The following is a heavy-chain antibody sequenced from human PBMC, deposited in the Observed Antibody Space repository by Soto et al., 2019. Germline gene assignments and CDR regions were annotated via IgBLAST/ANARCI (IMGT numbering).Heavy chain of an antibody. CDR1: GFTFSRYA. CDR2: ISHDGTNK. Sequence: QVQLVESGGGVVQPGRSLRLSCAASGFTFSRYAMHWVRQAPGKGLEWVAVISHDGTNKYSADSVKGRFTISRDNAKNTVFLQMNSLRREDTAVYYCARSRSGAVADSFDYWGQGTPVTVSS. CDR3: ARSRSGAVADSFDY. J-gene: IGHJ4*02. V-gene: IGHV3-30-3*01. D-gene: IGHD3-10*01.